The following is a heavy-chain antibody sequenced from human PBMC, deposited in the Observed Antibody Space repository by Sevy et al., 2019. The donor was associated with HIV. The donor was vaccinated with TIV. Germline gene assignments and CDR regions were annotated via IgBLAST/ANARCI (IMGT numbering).Heavy chain of an antibody. V-gene: IGHV3-21*01. CDR3: ARVAADDPDFYYYGMDV. CDR2: ISSSSSHI. Sequence: GGSLRLSCAASGFTFSSYAMNWVRQAPGKGLEWVSSISSSSSHIYAADSLKGRFTISRDNAKNSLFLQMNSLRAEDTAIYYCARVAADDPDFYYYGMDVWGPGTTVTVSS. D-gene: IGHD6-13*01. CDR1: GFTFSSYA. J-gene: IGHJ6*02.